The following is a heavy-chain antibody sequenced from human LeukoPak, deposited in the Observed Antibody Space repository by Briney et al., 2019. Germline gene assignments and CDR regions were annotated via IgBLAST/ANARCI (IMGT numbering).Heavy chain of an antibody. D-gene: IGHD5-24*01. CDR3: ARDKDGYNPGDAFDI. CDR1: GFTFSSYA. Sequence: GGSLRLSCAASGFTFSSYALSWVRQAPGKGLEWVSVIYSGGSTYYADSVKGRFTISRDNSKNTLYLQMNSLRAEDTAVYYCARDKDGYNPGDAFDIWGQGTMVTVSS. CDR2: IYSGGST. J-gene: IGHJ3*02. V-gene: IGHV3-53*01.